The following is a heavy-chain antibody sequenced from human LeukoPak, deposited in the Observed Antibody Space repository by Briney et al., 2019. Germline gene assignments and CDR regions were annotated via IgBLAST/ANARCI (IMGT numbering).Heavy chain of an antibody. V-gene: IGHV4-34*01. CDR2: INHSGST. CDR1: GGSFSGYY. J-gene: IGHJ6*02. CDR3: ARKFYYYYGMDV. Sequence: SETLSLTCAVYGGSFSGYYWSWIRQPPGKGLEWIGEINHSGSTNYNPSLKSRVTISVDTFKNQFSLKLSSVTAADTAVYYCARKFYYYYGMDVWGQGTTVTVSS.